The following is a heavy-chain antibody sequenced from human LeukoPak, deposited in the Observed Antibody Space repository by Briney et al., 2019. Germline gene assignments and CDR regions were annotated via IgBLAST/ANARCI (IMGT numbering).Heavy chain of an antibody. CDR1: GFTFSSYE. V-gene: IGHV3-48*03. Sequence: GGSLRLSCDASGFTFSSYEMNWVRQAPGKGLEWVSYISSSGSTKSYADSVRGRFTISRDNAKNSLFLQMHSLRAEDTAVYYCASGTQSDCWGQGTLVTVSS. CDR2: ISSSGSTK. CDR3: ASGTQSDC. J-gene: IGHJ4*02. D-gene: IGHD1-14*01.